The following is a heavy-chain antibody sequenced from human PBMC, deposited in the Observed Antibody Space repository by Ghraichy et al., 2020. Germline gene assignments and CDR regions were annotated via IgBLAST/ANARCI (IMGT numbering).Heavy chain of an antibody. Sequence: GGSLRLSCAASGLTFSSYWMHWVRQAPGKGLEWVSHIKTDGSITNYADSVRGRFTISRDNAKNTLYLQMNSLRADDAAVYYCSTSPRADLGNYWGQGTLVTVSS. J-gene: IGHJ4*02. CDR1: GLTFSSYW. D-gene: IGHD1-26*01. CDR2: IKTDGSIT. CDR3: STSPRADLGNY. V-gene: IGHV3-74*01.